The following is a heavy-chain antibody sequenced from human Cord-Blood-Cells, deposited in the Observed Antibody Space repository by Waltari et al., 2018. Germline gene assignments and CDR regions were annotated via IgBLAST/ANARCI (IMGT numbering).Heavy chain of an antibody. CDR2: INTSRGGT. V-gene: IGHV1-2*04. Sequence: QVQLVQSGAEVKKPGASVKVSCKASGYTFTGYYMHWVRQAPGQGMEWKGWINTSRGGTNDAQELQGWGTRTRDTSSSTAYMERSRLGADDTAVYCCAREGGTGEGDNWFDPWGQGTLVTVSS. D-gene: IGHD7-27*01. CDR3: AREGGTGEGDNWFDP. J-gene: IGHJ5*02. CDR1: GYTFTGYY.